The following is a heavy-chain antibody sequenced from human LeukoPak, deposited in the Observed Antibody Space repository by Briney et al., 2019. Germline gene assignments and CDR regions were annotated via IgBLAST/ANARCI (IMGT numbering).Heavy chain of an antibody. CDR1: GGSISSYY. J-gene: IGHJ6*03. V-gene: IGHV4-59*01. CDR2: IYYSGST. CDR3: ARVSAVGSRVVPAAPGRYYYMDV. D-gene: IGHD2-2*01. Sequence: PSETLSLTCTVSGGSISSYYWSWIRQPPGKGLEWIGYIYYSGSTNYNPSLKSRVTISVDTSKNQFSLKLSSVTAADTAVYYCARVSAVGSRVVPAAPGRYYYMDVWGKGTTVTVSS.